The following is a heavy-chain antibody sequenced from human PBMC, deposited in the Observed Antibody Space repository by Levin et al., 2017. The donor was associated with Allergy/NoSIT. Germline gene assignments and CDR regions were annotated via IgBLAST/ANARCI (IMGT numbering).Heavy chain of an antibody. D-gene: IGHD6-19*01. CDR1: GFTFSSYT. CDR2: ISYDGSNK. CDR3: ARPKNSGWSLPVDY. J-gene: IGHJ4*02. Sequence: QTGESLKISCAASGFTFSSYTFHWVRQAPGKGLEWVAVISYDGSNKYYADSVRGRFTISRDNAKNTLYLQMDSLRTDDSAVYYCARPKNSGWSLPVDYWGQGTLLTVSS. V-gene: IGHV3-30*04.